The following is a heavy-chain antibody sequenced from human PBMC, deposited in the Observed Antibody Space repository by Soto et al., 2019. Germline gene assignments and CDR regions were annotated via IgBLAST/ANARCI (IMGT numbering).Heavy chain of an antibody. CDR1: GYTFTNYD. CDR2: ISTYTGNT. Sequence: ASVKVSCKASGYTFTNYDINWVQQAPGQGLEWMGWISTYTGNTNYAQKLQGRVTMTTDTSTSTAYMELRSLRSDDTAVYYCARGYYYGSGRPTPGGMDVWGQGTTVTSP. V-gene: IGHV1-18*01. CDR3: ARGYYYGSGRPTPGGMDV. J-gene: IGHJ6*02. D-gene: IGHD3-10*01.